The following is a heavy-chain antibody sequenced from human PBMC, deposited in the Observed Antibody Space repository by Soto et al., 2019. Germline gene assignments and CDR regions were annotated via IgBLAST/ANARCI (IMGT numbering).Heavy chain of an antibody. D-gene: IGHD6-19*01. CDR1: GITVSSYA. V-gene: IGHV3-23*01. J-gene: IGHJ4*02. CDR2: ISGGNT. Sequence: LRLSCAASGITVSSYAMSWVRQAPGKGLEWVSTISGGNTYYADSVKGRFTISRDYSENTLYLQMISLRAEDMAIYYCAKGPHSSGWHYFDFWGQGTLVTVSS. CDR3: AKGPHSSGWHYFDF.